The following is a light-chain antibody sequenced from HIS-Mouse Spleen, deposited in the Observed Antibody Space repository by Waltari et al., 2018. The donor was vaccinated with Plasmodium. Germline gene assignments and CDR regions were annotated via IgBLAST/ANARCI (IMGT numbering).Light chain of an antibody. CDR1: QSVSSN. CDR3: QQYNNWSFT. CDR2: GAS. Sequence: EIMMTQSPATLSVSLGDRATLPCRARQSVSSNLAWYQQKPGQAPRLLIYGASTRATGIPARFSGSGSGTEFTLTISSLQSEDFAVYYCQQYNNWSFTFGPGTKVDIK. V-gene: IGKV3-15*01. J-gene: IGKJ3*01.